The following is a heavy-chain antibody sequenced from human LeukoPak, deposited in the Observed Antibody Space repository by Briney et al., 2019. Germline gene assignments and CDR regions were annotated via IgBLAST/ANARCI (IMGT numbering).Heavy chain of an antibody. CDR3: ARGGRDGYNLPGYFDY. CDR2: INPNSGGT. Sequence: ASVKVSCKASGYTFTGYYMHWVRQAPGQGLEWMRWINPNSGGTNYAQKFQGRVTMTRDTSISTAYMELSRLRSDDTAVYYCARGGRDGYNLPGYFDYWGQGTLVTVSS. V-gene: IGHV1-2*02. CDR1: GYTFTGYY. J-gene: IGHJ4*02. D-gene: IGHD5-24*01.